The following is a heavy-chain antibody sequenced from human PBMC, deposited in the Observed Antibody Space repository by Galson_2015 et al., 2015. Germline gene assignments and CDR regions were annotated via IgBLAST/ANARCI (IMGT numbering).Heavy chain of an antibody. D-gene: IGHD3-16*02. CDR2: IKSKTDDGTT. V-gene: IGHV3-15*01. CDR1: GFTFSNAW. Sequence: SLRLSCAASGFTFSNAWMSWVRQAPGKGLEWVGRIKSKTDDGTTDYAAPVKGRFTISRDDSKNTLYLQMNSLKTEDTAVYYCTTLVLWIRDIWGSYRYPDYWGQGTLVTVSS. J-gene: IGHJ4*02. CDR3: TTLVLWIRDIWGSYRYPDY.